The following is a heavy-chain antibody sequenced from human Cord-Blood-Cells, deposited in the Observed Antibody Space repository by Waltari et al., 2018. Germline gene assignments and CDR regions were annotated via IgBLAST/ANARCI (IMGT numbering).Heavy chain of an antibody. Sequence: QVQLVQSGAEVKKPGASVKVSCKASGYTFTGYYLPWVRQVPGQGLEWMGWINPNSGGTNYAQKFQGRVTMTGDTSISTAYMELSRLRSDDTAVYYCARGMGSYYALFDYCGQGTLVTVSS. CDR1: GYTFTGYY. CDR3: ARGMGSYYALFDY. D-gene: IGHD1-26*01. CDR2: INPNSGGT. V-gene: IGHV1-2*02. J-gene: IGHJ4*02.